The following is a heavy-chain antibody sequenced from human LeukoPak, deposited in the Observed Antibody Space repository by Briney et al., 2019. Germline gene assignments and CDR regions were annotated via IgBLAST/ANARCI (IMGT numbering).Heavy chain of an antibody. D-gene: IGHD6-19*01. CDR2: LSRSTTII. CDR3: ARSGWYDDFDY. Sequence: GGSLRLSCAASGFPFNIYSMNWVRQAPGKGLEWISYLSRSTTIIYYADSVKGRFTISRDNAKNSLYLQMSSLRAEDTAIYYCARSGWYDDFDYLGQGTLVTVSS. J-gene: IGHJ4*02. CDR1: GFPFNIYS. V-gene: IGHV3-48*01.